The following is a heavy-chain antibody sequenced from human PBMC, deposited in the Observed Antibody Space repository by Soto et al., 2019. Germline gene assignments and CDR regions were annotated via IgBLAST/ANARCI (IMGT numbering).Heavy chain of an antibody. Sequence: VQLVESGGGVVQPGRSLRLSCAASGFTFSDYAMHWVRQAPGKGLEWVAVVSHDGRNTHYADSVKGRFTISRDSSKNMVSLEGTSLSAEDRAVYYCAKRGRQWLVTCDVNYWGQGDVVSVSS. CDR2: VSHDGRNT. V-gene: IGHV3-30*18. CDR1: GFTFSDYA. CDR3: AKRGRQWLVTCDVNY. D-gene: IGHD6-19*01. J-gene: IGHJ4*02.